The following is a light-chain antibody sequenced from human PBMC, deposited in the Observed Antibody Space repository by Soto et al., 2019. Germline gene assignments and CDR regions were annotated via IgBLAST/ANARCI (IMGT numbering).Light chain of an antibody. CDR3: LSFDSSLSVV. Sequence: QSVLTQPPSGSGAPGQRVTISCTGSSSNIGAGYDVHWYQQLPGRAPKLLIYGNTNRPSGVPDRFSGSKSGTSASLAITGLQAEDEADYYCLSFDSSLSVVFGGGTKLTVL. CDR2: GNT. CDR1: SSNIGAGYD. J-gene: IGLJ2*01. V-gene: IGLV1-40*01.